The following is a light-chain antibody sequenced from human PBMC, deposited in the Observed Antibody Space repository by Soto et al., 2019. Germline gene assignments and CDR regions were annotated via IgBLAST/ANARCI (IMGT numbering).Light chain of an antibody. CDR2: DVN. CDR3: TSYTSISTYV. J-gene: IGLJ1*01. CDR1: SSDVGAYNF. V-gene: IGLV2-14*01. Sequence: QCALTRPASVSRSHGDSSSIFCTGTSSDVGAYNFVSWYQQHPDKAPKLVIFDVNNRPSGVSNRFSGSKSGNTASLTISGLRAEDEADYYCTSYTSISTYVFGTGTKVTVL.